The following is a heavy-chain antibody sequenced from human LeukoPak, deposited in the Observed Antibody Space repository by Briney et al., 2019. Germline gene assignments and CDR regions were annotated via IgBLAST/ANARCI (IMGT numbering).Heavy chain of an antibody. Sequence: SETLSLTCAVYGGSFSGYYWSWIRQPPGKGLEWIGEINHSGSTNYNPSLKSRVTMSVDTSKNQFSLKLSSVTAADTAVYYCARDHIYCSGGSCYSDAFDIWGQGTMVTVSS. CDR2: INHSGST. CDR3: ARDHIYCSGGSCYSDAFDI. V-gene: IGHV4-34*01. J-gene: IGHJ3*02. CDR1: GGSFSGYY. D-gene: IGHD2-15*01.